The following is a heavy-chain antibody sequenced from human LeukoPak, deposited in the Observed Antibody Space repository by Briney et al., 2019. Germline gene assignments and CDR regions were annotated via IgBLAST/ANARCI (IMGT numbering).Heavy chain of an antibody. CDR2: ISSSSSTI. D-gene: IGHD2/OR15-2a*01. Sequence: GGSLRLSCAASGFTFSSYSMNWVRQAPGKGLEWVSYISSSSSTIYYADSVKGRFTISRDNAKNSLYLQMNSLRAEDTAVYYCAREGPSMRRGLDAFDIWGQGTMVTVSS. J-gene: IGHJ3*02. V-gene: IGHV3-48*04. CDR1: GFTFSSYS. CDR3: AREGPSMRRGLDAFDI.